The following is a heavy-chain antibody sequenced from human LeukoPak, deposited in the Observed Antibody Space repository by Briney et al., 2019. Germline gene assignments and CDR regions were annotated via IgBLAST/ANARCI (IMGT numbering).Heavy chain of an antibody. CDR3: ARDPLRAYYDILTGTQGNYFDY. CDR2: VSAYNGNT. J-gene: IGHJ4*02. D-gene: IGHD3-9*01. Sequence: GASVKVSCKASGYTFTSYGISWVRQAPGQALEWMGWVSAYNGNTNYAQKLQGRVTMTTDTSTSTAYMELRSLRSDDTAVYYCARDPLRAYYDILTGTQGNYFDYWGQGTLVTVSS. CDR1: GYTFTSYG. V-gene: IGHV1-18*04.